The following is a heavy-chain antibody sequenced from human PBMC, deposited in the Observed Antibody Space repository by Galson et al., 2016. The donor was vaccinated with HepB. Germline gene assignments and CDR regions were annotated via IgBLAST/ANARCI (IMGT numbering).Heavy chain of an antibody. V-gene: IGHV3-33*01. CDR1: NFSLNDYG. D-gene: IGHD4-23*01. CDR3: ARDFDAVVNPNYDYYGMDV. J-gene: IGHJ6*02. Sequence: SLRLSCAAPNFSLNDYGLHWVRQAPGKGLEGVANIWYDGTKNYYAESVKGRYFISRDTPKNELYLQMNSLRVDDTGIYYCARDFDAVVNPNYDYYGMDVWGRGTAVTVSS. CDR2: IWYDGTKN.